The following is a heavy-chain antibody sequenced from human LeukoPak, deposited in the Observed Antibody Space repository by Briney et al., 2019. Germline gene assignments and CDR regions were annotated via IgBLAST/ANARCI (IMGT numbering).Heavy chain of an antibody. CDR2: INHSGST. CDR3: ARAYDSSGRDFQH. V-gene: IGHV4-34*01. CDR1: GGSFSGYY. Sequence: SQTLSLTCAVDGGSFSGYYWSWIRQPPGKGLEWIGEINHSGSTNYNPSLKSRVTISVDTSKNQFSLKLSSVTAADTAVYYCARAYDSSGRDFQHWGQGTLVTVSS. D-gene: IGHD3-22*01. J-gene: IGHJ1*01.